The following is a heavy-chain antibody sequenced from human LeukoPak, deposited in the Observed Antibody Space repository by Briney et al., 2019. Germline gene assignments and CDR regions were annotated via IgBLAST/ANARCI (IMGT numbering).Heavy chain of an antibody. CDR3: ARLPTTFIAAAGTANYYYYYYMDV. D-gene: IGHD6-13*01. CDR1: GGSISSSSYY. J-gene: IGHJ6*03. CDR2: IYYSGST. Sequence: SETLSLTCTVCGGSISSSSYYWGWLRQPPGKGLEWIGSIYYSGSTYYNPSLKSRVTISVDTSKNQFSLKLSSVTAADTAVYYCARLPTTFIAAAGTANYYYYYYMDVWGKGTTVTVSS. V-gene: IGHV4-39*01.